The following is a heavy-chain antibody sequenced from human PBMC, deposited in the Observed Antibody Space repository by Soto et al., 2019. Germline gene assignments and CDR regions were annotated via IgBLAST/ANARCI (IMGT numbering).Heavy chain of an antibody. CDR3: ASNYLYYYGSGNTNYYGMDV. Sequence: QVQLVQSGAEVKKPGASVKFSCKASGYTFTSYGISWVRQAPGQGLEWMGWISAYNGNTNYAQKLQGRVTMTTDTSTSTAYMELRSQRSDDTAVYYCASNYLYYYGSGNTNYYGMDVWGQGTTVTVSS. J-gene: IGHJ6*02. D-gene: IGHD3-10*01. CDR1: GYTFTSYG. V-gene: IGHV1-18*01. CDR2: ISAYNGNT.